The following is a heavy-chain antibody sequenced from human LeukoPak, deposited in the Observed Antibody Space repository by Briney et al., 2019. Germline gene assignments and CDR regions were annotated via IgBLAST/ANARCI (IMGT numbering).Heavy chain of an antibody. CDR1: GGSISSSSYY. J-gene: IGHJ6*03. D-gene: IGHD6-19*01. CDR3: ARTGYSSGWYYYYYYMDV. V-gene: IGHV4-39*07. CDR2: IYYSGST. Sequence: SETLSLTCTVSGGSISSSSYYWGWIRQPPGKGLEWIGSIYYSGSTYYNPSLKSRVTISVDTSKNQFSLKLSSVTAADTAVYYCARTGYSSGWYYYYYYMDVWGKGTTVTVSS.